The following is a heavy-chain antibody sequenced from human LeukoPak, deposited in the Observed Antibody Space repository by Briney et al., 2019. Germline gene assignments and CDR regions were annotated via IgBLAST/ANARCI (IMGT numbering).Heavy chain of an antibody. J-gene: IGHJ3*02. V-gene: IGHV3-11*01. CDR2: ISSSGSSM. D-gene: IGHD3-10*01. CDR3: ARARGSYAFDI. Sequence: GGSLRLSCAVFGFTFSDYYMSWIRQAPGKGLEWVSYISSSGSSMYYADSVKGRFTISRDNAKNSLYLQMNSLRAEDTAVYYCARARGSYAFDIWGQGTMVTVSS. CDR1: GFTFSDYY.